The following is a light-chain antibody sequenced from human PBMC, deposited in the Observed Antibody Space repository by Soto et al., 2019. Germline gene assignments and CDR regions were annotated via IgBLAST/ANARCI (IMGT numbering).Light chain of an antibody. CDR2: GAS. Sequence: EIVLTQPPGTLSLSPGERATLSCRASQSVSSGYLAWYQQQPGQAPRLLIYGASSRATGIPDRFSGSGSGTDFTLTISRLEPEDFAVYYCQQYGSSLPLTFGGGTKVEIK. J-gene: IGKJ4*01. CDR3: QQYGSSLPLT. CDR1: QSVSSGY. V-gene: IGKV3-20*01.